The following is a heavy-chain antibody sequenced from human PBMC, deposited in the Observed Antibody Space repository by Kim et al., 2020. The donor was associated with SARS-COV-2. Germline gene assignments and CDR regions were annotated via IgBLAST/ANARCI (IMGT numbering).Heavy chain of an antibody. J-gene: IGHJ6*02. CDR2: IDPSDSYT. V-gene: IGHV5-10-1*01. Sequence: GESLKISCKGSGYSFTSYWISWVRQMPGKGLEWMGRIDPSDSYTNYSPSFQGHVTISADKSISTAYLQWSSLKASDTAMYYCARRLYDSSGYYYYYYGMDVWGQGTTVTVSS. CDR1: GYSFTSYW. D-gene: IGHD3-22*01. CDR3: ARRLYDSSGYYYYYYGMDV.